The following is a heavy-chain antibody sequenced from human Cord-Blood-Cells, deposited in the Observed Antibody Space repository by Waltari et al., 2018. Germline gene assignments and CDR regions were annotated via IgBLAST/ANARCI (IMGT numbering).Heavy chain of an antibody. Sequence: QVQLQESGPGLVKPSETLSLTCTVSGGSISSYYWSWIRQPPGKGLEWIGYIYYSGSTNYNPSRKSRVTISVDTSKNQFSLKLSSVTAADTAVYYCARDDATGTTNWGQGTLATVSS. V-gene: IGHV4-59*01. CDR1: GGSISSYY. CDR2: IYYSGST. CDR3: ARDDATGTTN. D-gene: IGHD1-7*01. J-gene: IGHJ4*02.